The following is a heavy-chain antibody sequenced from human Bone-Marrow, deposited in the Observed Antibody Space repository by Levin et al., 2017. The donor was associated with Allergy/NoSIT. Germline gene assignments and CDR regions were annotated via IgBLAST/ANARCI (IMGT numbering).Heavy chain of an antibody. Sequence: SETLSLTCTVSGDSISTYYWSWIRQPPGKGLEWIGFLSYSGSTNHNPSLKSRVTISLDTSKNKFSLKLISVTAADTAVYYGARGDDVFVSWGQGTLVTVSS. V-gene: IGHV4-59*01. CDR1: GDSISTYY. CDR2: LSYSGST. CDR3: ARGDDVFVS. J-gene: IGHJ3*02.